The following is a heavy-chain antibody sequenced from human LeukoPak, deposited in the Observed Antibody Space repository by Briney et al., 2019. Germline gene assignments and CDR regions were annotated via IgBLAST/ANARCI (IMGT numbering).Heavy chain of an antibody. CDR2: IKQDGSDK. CDR1: GFTFTSYS. D-gene: IGHD1-1*01. Sequence: GGSLRLSCAASGFTFTSYSMNWVRQAPGKGLEWVANIKQDGSDKYYVDSVKGRFTISRDNAKNSLYLQMNSLRAEDTAVYYCARALTTLTYEGYWGQGTLVTVSS. J-gene: IGHJ4*02. V-gene: IGHV3-7*03. CDR3: ARALTTLTYEGY.